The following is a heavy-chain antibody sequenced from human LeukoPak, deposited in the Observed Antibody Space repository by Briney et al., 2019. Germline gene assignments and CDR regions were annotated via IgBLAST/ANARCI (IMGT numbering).Heavy chain of an antibody. Sequence: PSETLSLTCAVYGGSFSGYYWSWIRQPPGKGLEWIGEINHSGSTNYNPSLTSRVTISVDTSKNQFSLKLSSVTAADTAVYYCARGDNYYDSSGYDDYWGQGTLVTVSS. V-gene: IGHV4-34*01. J-gene: IGHJ4*02. D-gene: IGHD3-22*01. CDR1: GGSFSGYY. CDR2: INHSGST. CDR3: ARGDNYYDSSGYDDY.